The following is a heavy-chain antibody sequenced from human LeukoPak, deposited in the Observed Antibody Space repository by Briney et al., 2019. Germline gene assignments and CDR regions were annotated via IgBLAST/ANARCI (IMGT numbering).Heavy chain of an antibody. CDR3: AREAGSTDH. CDR2: INPSGGGT. J-gene: IGHJ4*02. Sequence: ASVKVPCKASGYTFTNHFMHWVRQAPGQGLEWMGIINPSGGGTIYAQNFQGRVTMTRDTSTSTVYMELNNLRSEDTAVYYCAREAGSTDHWGQGTLVTVSS. CDR1: GYTFTNHF. V-gene: IGHV1-46*01. D-gene: IGHD6-25*01.